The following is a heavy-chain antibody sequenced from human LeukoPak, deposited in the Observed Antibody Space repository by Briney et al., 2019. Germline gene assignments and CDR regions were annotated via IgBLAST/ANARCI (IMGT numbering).Heavy chain of an antibody. V-gene: IGHV1-2*02. CDR1: GYTFTDYY. J-gene: IGHJ6*03. Sequence: GASVKVSCKASGYTFTDYYIHWVRQAPGQGLEWMGWINPNSGGTNYAQKFQGRVTMTRDTSISTAYMELSRLRSDDTAVYYCARDQGYYYYMDVWGKGTTVTVSS. CDR2: INPNSGGT. CDR3: ARDQGYYYYMDV.